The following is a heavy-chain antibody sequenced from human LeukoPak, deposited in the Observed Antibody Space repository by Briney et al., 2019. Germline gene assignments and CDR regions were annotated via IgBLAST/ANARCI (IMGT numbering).Heavy chain of an antibody. Sequence: ASAKVSCKASGYTFTSYAMHWVRQAPGQRLEWMGWINAGNGNTKYSQKFQGRVTITRDTSASTAYMELSSLRSEDTAVYYCARRPYGSGSYYYYGMDVWGKGTTVTVSS. CDR3: ARRPYGSGSYYYYGMDV. V-gene: IGHV1-3*01. CDR2: INAGNGNT. CDR1: GYTFTSYA. D-gene: IGHD3-10*01. J-gene: IGHJ6*04.